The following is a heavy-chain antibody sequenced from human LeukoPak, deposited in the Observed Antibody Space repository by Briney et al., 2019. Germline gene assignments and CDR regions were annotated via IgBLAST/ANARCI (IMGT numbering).Heavy chain of an antibody. D-gene: IGHD6-6*01. CDR2: INPNSGGT. CDR1: GYTFTGYY. J-gene: IGHJ6*03. V-gene: IGHV1-2*02. CDR3: ARVIEYSSSLGASGYYYYMDV. Sequence: EASVKVSCKASGYTFTGYYMHWVRQAPGQGLEWMGWINPNSGGTNYAQKFQGRVTMTRDTSISTAYMELSSLRSEDTAVYYCARVIEYSSSLGASGYYYYMDVWGKGTTVTVSS.